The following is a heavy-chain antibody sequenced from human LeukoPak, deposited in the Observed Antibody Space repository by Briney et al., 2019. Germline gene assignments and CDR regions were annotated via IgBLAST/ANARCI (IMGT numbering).Heavy chain of an antibody. CDR2: IYYSGST. Sequence: PSETLSLTCTVSGGSISSYYWSWIRQPPGKGLEWIGYIYYSGSTNYNPSLKSRVTISVDTSKNQFSLKLSSVTAADTAVYYCARVVLDGDPSYYYMDVWGKGTTVTISS. V-gene: IGHV4-59*01. D-gene: IGHD4-17*01. CDR1: GGSISSYY. CDR3: ARVVLDGDPSYYYMDV. J-gene: IGHJ6*03.